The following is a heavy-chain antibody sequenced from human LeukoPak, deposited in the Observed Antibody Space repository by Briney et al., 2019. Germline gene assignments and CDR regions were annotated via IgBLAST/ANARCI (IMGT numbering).Heavy chain of an antibody. J-gene: IGHJ2*01. CDR2: ISAHNGNT. CDR1: GYTFTTHG. Sequence: GASVKVSCKASGYTFTTHGIGWVRQAPGQGLEWMGWISAHNGNTNYAQSLQGRVTMTTDTSTNTAYMELRSLRSDDTAVYYCARDGYFDLWGRGTLVTVSS. CDR3: ARDGYFDL. V-gene: IGHV1-18*01.